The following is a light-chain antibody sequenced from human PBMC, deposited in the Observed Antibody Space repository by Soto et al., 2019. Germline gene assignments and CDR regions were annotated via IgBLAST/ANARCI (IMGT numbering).Light chain of an antibody. CDR2: DAF. CDR1: QDISNY. J-gene: IGKJ5*01. V-gene: IGKV1-33*01. CDR3: QQYENLPST. Sequence: DIQMTHSPSSLSASVGDRVTITCEASQDISNYLNWYQQKPGKAPKLLIFDAFSLETGVPSRFSGSGSGTDFTFTISSLQPEDIATYYCQQYENLPSTFGQGTRLEIK.